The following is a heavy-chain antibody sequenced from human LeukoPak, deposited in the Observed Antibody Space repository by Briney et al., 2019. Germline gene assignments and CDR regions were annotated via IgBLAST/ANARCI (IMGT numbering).Heavy chain of an antibody. V-gene: IGHV1-69*13. D-gene: IGHD6-25*01. CDR2: IIPTFGTA. J-gene: IGHJ4*02. Sequence: ASVKVSCKASGYTFTSYDINWVRQATGQGLEWMGGIIPTFGTANYAQKFQGRVTITADESTSTAYMELSSLRSEDTAVYYCARRSNSGYFDYWGQGTLVTVSS. CDR3: ARRSNSGYFDY. CDR1: GYTFTSYD.